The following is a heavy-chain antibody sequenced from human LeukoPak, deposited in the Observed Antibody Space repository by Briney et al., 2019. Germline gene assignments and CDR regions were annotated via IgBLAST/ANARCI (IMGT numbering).Heavy chain of an antibody. D-gene: IGHD6-19*01. Sequence: GGSLRLSCAASGFTFSSYAMHWVRQAPGKGLEWVAVISYDGSNKYYADSVKGRFTISRDNSKNTQYLQMNSLRAEDTAVYYCARDISSGWSSWYFDYWGQGTLVTVSS. V-gene: IGHV3-30*04. J-gene: IGHJ4*02. CDR1: GFTFSSYA. CDR3: ARDISSGWSSWYFDY. CDR2: ISYDGSNK.